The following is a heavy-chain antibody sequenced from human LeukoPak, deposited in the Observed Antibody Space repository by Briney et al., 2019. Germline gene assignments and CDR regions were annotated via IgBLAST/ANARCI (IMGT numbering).Heavy chain of an antibody. D-gene: IGHD5-12*01. CDR3: ARDHTGYEYGSFTYHYQYMDV. CDR2: IKPDGGEK. Sequence: PGGSLRLSCAASGFTFNNYWMSWVRQAPGKGLEWVSNIKPDGGEKYYADLVNGRFTISRDNAKNSMYLQMNSLRADDTAVYYCARDHTGYEYGSFTYHYQYMDVWGKGTTVTVSS. CDR1: GFTFNNYW. V-gene: IGHV3-7*01. J-gene: IGHJ6*03.